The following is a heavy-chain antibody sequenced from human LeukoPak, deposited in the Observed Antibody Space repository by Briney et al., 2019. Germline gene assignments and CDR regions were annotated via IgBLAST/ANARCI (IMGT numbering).Heavy chain of an antibody. D-gene: IGHD2-21*02. Sequence: GEPLKISCKGSGYSFTSYWIGWVRQMPGKGLEWMGIIYPGDSDTRYSPSFQGQVTISADKSISTAYLQWSSLKASDTAMYYCARRFSMVTAEIDYWGQGTLVTVSS. CDR1: GYSFTSYW. J-gene: IGHJ4*02. CDR2: IYPGDSDT. V-gene: IGHV5-51*01. CDR3: ARRFSMVTAEIDY.